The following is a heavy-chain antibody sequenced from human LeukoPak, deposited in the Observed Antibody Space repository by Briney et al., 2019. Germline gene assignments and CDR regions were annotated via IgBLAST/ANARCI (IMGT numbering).Heavy chain of an antibody. CDR3: ARGDCGGDCYSGFDY. J-gene: IGHJ4*02. CDR2: IYYSGST. CDR1: GGSISSYY. Sequence: SETLSLTCTVSGGSISSYYWSWIRQPPGKGLEWIGYIYYSGSTSYNPSLKSRVTISVDTSKNQFSLKLSSVTAADTGVYYCARGDCGGDCYSGFDYWGQGTLVTVSS. V-gene: IGHV4-59*01. D-gene: IGHD2-21*02.